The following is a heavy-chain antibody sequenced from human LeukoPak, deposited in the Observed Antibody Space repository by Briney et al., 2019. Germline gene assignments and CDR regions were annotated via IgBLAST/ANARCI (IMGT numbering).Heavy chain of an antibody. Sequence: GGSLRLSCAASGFTFSSYSMNWVRQAPGKGLECVSSMIGSSSYIYYAGSVKGRFTISRDNANNSLFLKMNSLRAEDTAIYYCARQERYCSSISCLDPCGQGTVVTVSA. J-gene: IGHJ5*02. CDR1: GFTFSSYS. CDR3: ARQERYCSSISCLDP. D-gene: IGHD2-2*01. V-gene: IGHV3-21*01. CDR2: MIGSSSYI.